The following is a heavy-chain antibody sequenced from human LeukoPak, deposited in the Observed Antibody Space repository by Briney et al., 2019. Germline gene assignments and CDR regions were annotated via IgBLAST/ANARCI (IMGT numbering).Heavy chain of an antibody. CDR1: GFTFSSYS. CDR2: ISSGSSYI. Sequence: PGGSLRLSCAASGFTFSSYSINWVRQAPGKGLEWVSSISSGSSYISYADSVKGRFTIPRDNAKKSLYLQMNSLRAEDTAVYYCARDLGGIATAGTETFDIWGQGTMVTVSS. J-gene: IGHJ3*02. D-gene: IGHD6-13*01. V-gene: IGHV3-21*01. CDR3: ARDLGGIATAGTETFDI.